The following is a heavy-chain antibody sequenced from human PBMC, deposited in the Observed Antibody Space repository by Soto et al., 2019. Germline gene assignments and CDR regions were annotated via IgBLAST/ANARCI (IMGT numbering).Heavy chain of an antibody. D-gene: IGHD1-26*01. CDR3: TRGLFSGSSYSGSWYYFDS. CDR2: IYYSGST. V-gene: IGHV4-61*01. Sequence: SETLSLTCTVSGGSVSSGSYYWSWIRQPPGKGLEWIGYIYYSGSTNYNPSLKSRVTISTMSNNKFSLELSSVTAADTAVYYCTRGLFSGSSYSGSWYYFDSWGQGTMVTVSS. J-gene: IGHJ4*02. CDR1: GGSVSSGSYY.